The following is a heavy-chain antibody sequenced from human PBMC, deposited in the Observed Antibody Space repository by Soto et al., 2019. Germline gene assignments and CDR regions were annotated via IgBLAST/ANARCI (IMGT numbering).Heavy chain of an antibody. V-gene: IGHV4-34*01. J-gene: IGHJ4*02. D-gene: IGHD2-2*01. Sequence: PSETLSPTCAVYGGAFRGYDWNGIRQPPGKGLDWSGEINHSAMTNYTPSLTSRVTISVDTSQNPFYMRLSSVPAADTAVYYSERGYARNFDYWGQGTLVTVSS. CDR3: ERGYARNFDY. CDR2: INHSAMT. CDR1: GGAFRGYD.